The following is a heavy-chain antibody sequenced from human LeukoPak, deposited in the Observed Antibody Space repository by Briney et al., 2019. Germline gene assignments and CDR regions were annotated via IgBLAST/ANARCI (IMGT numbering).Heavy chain of an antibody. Sequence: GGSLRLSCAASGFTFSSYAMSWVRQAPGKGLEWVSTINGGGVNTHYADSVGGRFTISRDNSKNTLFLQTNSLRDEDTAVYYCAKDLYSNYGPADYWGQGNLVTVSS. CDR2: INGGGVNT. V-gene: IGHV3-23*01. CDR3: AKDLYSNYGPADY. CDR1: GFTFSSYA. D-gene: IGHD4-11*01. J-gene: IGHJ4*02.